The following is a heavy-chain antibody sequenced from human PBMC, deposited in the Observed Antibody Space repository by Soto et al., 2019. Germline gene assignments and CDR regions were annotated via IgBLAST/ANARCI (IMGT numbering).Heavy chain of an antibody. Sequence: QVQLVQSGAEVKKPGASVKVSCKASGYTFTSYDINWVRQATGQGLEWMGWMNPNSGNTGYAQKFQGRVTIPTNSSISTAYMELRSLRSEDTAVYYCARTLYGDNVDYWGQGPLVTVSS. CDR1: GYTFTSYD. CDR2: MNPNSGNT. D-gene: IGHD4-17*01. CDR3: ARTLYGDNVDY. J-gene: IGHJ4*02. V-gene: IGHV1-8*01.